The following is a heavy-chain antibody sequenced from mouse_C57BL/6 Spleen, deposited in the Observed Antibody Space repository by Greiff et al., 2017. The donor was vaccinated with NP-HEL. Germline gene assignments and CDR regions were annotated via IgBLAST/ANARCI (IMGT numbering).Heavy chain of an antibody. CDR1: GYTFTDYY. CDR2: INPNNGGT. CDR3: ARSIYYGYDGKGFDY. J-gene: IGHJ2*01. V-gene: IGHV1-26*01. Sequence: VQLQQSGPELVKPGASVKISCKASGYTFTDYYMNWVKQSHGKSLEWIGDINPNNGGTSYNQKFKGKATLTVDKSSSTAYMELRSLTSEDSAVYYCARSIYYGYDGKGFDYWGQGTTLTVSS. D-gene: IGHD2-2*01.